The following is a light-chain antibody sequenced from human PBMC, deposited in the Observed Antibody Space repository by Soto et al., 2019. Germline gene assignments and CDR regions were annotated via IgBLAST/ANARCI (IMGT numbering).Light chain of an antibody. CDR1: QSVSSSY. CDR2: GAS. Sequence: EIVLTQSPGTLSLSPGERATLSCRASQSVSSSYLAWYQQKPGQAPRLLIYGASSRATGIPDGFSGSGSGTDFTLTISRLEPEDFAVYYCQQYGSSPGWTFGQGTKVEIK. V-gene: IGKV3-20*01. J-gene: IGKJ1*01. CDR3: QQYGSSPGWT.